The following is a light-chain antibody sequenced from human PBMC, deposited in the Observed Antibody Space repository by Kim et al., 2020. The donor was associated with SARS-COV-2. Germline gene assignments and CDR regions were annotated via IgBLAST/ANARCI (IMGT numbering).Light chain of an antibody. CDR3: RQYYNVPIT. V-gene: IGKV1-33*01. CDR2: DAS. CDR1: QDIRNY. J-gene: IGKJ5*01. Sequence: DIQMTQSPSSLSATVGDRVTITCQASQDIRNYLRWFQQKPGKAPKLLIYDASNLATGVPSRFSGSGSGTDFTFTISSLQPEDIATYNCRQYYNVPITFCQGTPLEIK.